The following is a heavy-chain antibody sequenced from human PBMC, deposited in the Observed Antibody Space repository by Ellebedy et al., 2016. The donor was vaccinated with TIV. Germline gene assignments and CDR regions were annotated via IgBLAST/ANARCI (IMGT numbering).Heavy chain of an antibody. Sequence: SETLSLXXTVSGGSISSGTYYWSWIRQLPGKGLEWIGYIYYSGSTYYNPSLKSRMTISIDTSKNQFSLKLISVTAADTAIYYCARERLASLVGLFDPWGQGTLVTVSS. CDR1: GGSISSGTYY. V-gene: IGHV4-31*03. CDR2: IYYSGST. D-gene: IGHD2-21*01. CDR3: ARERLASLVGLFDP. J-gene: IGHJ5*02.